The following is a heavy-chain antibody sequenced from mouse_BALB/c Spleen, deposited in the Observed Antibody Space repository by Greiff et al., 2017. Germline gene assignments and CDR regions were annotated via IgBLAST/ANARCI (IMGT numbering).Heavy chain of an antibody. CDR2: INPYNGGT. D-gene: IGHD1-1*01. CDR3: ARGRATVVAPYFDY. J-gene: IGHJ2*01. V-gene: IGHV1-26*01. Sequence: EVQLQQSGPELVKPGASLKISCKASGYSFTGYTMNWVKQSPGKNLEWIGLINPYNGGTSYTQKFKGQATLTVDKSASTAYMGLLSLTSEDSAVYYCARGRATVVAPYFDYWGQGTTLTVSS. CDR1: GYSFTGYT.